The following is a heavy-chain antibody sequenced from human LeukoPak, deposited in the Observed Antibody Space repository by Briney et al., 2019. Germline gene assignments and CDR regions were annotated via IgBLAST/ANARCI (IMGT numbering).Heavy chain of an antibody. D-gene: IGHD3-16*01. V-gene: IGHV3-13*01. CDR2: IGIRGDT. Sequence: PGGSLRLSCAASGFTFIDYDMHWVRQVIGKGLERVSAIGIRGDTHYSGSVKGRFTISRENAESSLYLQMNSLRAEDTAVYYCAGGGIQVSGFAGFASWAQGPRFPVS. CDR3: AGGGIQVSGFAGFAS. CDR1: GFTFIDYD. J-gene: IGHJ5*02.